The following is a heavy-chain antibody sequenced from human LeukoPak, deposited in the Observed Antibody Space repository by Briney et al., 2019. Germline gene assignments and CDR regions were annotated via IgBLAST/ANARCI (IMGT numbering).Heavy chain of an antibody. J-gene: IGHJ3*02. Sequence: ASVKVSCKASGYTFTSYYTHWVRQAPGQGLEWMGIINPSAGSTSYAQKFQGRVTMTRDMSTSTVYMELSSLRSEDPAVYYCARDGLDYYDSSGSKNYAFDIWGQGTMVTVSS. CDR2: INPSAGST. D-gene: IGHD3-22*01. CDR3: ARDGLDYYDSSGSKNYAFDI. V-gene: IGHV1-46*01. CDR1: GYTFTSYY.